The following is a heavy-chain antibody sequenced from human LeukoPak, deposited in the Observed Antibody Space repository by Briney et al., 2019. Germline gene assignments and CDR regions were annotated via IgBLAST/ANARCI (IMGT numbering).Heavy chain of an antibody. CDR3: ARKERRGTIDY. Sequence: GGSLRLSCAASGFTFSSYSMNWVRQAPRKGLEWVSSISSSSSNIYYADPVKGRFTISRDNAKNSLYLQMNSLRAEDSAVYYCARKERRGTIDYWGQGTLVTVSS. V-gene: IGHV3-21*01. CDR2: ISSSSSNI. D-gene: IGHD3-10*01. J-gene: IGHJ4*02. CDR1: GFTFSSYS.